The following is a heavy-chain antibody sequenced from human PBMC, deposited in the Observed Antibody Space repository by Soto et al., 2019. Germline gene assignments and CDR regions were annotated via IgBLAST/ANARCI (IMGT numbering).Heavy chain of an antibody. CDR2: IYPGDSDT. D-gene: IGHD5-18*01. J-gene: IGHJ6*02. Sequence: GESLKISCKGSGYSFTSYWIGWVRQMPGKGLEWMGIIYPGDSDTRYSPSFQGQATISADKSISTAYLQWSSLKASDTAMYYCARLQKRGYSYGYYYYYYGMDVWGQGTTVTVSS. V-gene: IGHV5-51*01. CDR3: ARLQKRGYSYGYYYYYYGMDV. CDR1: GYSFTSYW.